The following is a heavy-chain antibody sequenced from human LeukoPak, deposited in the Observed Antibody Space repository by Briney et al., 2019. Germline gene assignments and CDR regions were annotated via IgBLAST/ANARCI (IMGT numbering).Heavy chain of an antibody. CDR2: INPNSGGT. V-gene: IGHV1-2*02. J-gene: IGHJ3*01. CDR3: ARHACPDIVVVPAP. CDR1: GYTFTGHY. D-gene: IGHD2-2*01. Sequence: ASVKVSCKASGYTFTGHYMHWVRQAPGQGLEWMGWINPNSGGTNYAQKFQGRVTMTRDTSTSTAYMELSSQRSEDIDVYYCARHACPDIVVVPAPWGQGTVVTVSS.